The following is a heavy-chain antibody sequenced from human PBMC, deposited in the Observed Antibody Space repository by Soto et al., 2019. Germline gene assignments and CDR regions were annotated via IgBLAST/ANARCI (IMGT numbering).Heavy chain of an antibody. CDR3: ARSLPPGYCSGGSCLVLFDP. V-gene: IGHV1-69*13. D-gene: IGHD2-15*01. CDR1: GGTFSSYA. Sequence: SVKVSCKASGGTFSSYAISWVRQAPGQGLEWMGGIIPIFGTANYAQKFQGRVTITADESTSTAYMELSSLRSEDTAVYYCARSLPPGYCSGGSCLVLFDPWGQGTLVTVSS. J-gene: IGHJ5*02. CDR2: IIPIFGTA.